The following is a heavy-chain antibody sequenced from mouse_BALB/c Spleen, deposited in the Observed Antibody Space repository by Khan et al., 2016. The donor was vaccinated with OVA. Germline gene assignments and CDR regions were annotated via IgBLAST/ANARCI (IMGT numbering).Heavy chain of an antibody. Sequence: QVQLKQSGPGLVQPSQNLSITCTVSGFSLINYGVHWVRQSPGKALEWLGVIWSGGSTDYNAAFISRLSITKDNSKSQIFFKMTSLQADDTAIYCWARKEVFHYHGYGGMDYWGQGTSVTVSS. CDR3: ARKEVFHYHGYGGMDY. CDR1: GFSLINYG. D-gene: IGHD1-2*01. CDR2: IWSGGST. V-gene: IGHV2-2*01. J-gene: IGHJ4*01.